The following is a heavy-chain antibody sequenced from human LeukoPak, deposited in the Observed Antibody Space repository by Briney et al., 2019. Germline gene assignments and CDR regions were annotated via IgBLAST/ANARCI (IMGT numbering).Heavy chain of an antibody. Sequence: PGGSLRLSCAASGFTLSDSIIHWVRQAPGKGLEWVGRIKSKTNSYATAYTASVNGRFTISRDDSKNTAYLQMNSLKTEDTAVYYCARQDCSGGPCSFVDYWGQGTLVTVSS. J-gene: IGHJ4*02. CDR1: GFTLSDSI. CDR3: ARQDCSGGPCSFVDY. CDR2: IKSKTNSYAT. V-gene: IGHV3-73*01. D-gene: IGHD2-15*01.